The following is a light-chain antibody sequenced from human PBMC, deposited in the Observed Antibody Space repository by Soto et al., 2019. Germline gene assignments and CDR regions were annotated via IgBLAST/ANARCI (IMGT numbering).Light chain of an antibody. J-gene: IGKJ4*01. CDR2: KAS. Sequence: DIQMTQSPPTLSASVGDRVTITCRASQSIDRWLAWYQQKPGKGPKILVYKASTLQSGVPSRFSGSGSGTEFTLTISNLQPDDFATYYCQHYDSYPPAFGGGTKVEIK. CDR3: QHYDSYPPA. V-gene: IGKV1-5*03. CDR1: QSIDRW.